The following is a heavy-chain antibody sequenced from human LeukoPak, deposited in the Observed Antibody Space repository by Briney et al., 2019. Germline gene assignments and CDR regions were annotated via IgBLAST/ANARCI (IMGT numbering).Heavy chain of an antibody. Sequence: GSLRLSCAASGFTFSSYWMHWVRQAPGKGLVWIARINSDGYSISYADSVKGRFTISRDNTKNTLYLQMNSLRAEDTAVYYCARAVAVAGTDYWGQGILVTVSS. CDR1: GFTFSSYW. J-gene: IGHJ4*02. D-gene: IGHD6-19*01. V-gene: IGHV3-74*01. CDR3: ARAVAVAGTDY. CDR2: INSDGYSI.